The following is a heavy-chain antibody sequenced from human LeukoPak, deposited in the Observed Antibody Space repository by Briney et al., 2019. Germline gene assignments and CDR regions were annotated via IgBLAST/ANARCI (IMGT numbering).Heavy chain of an antibody. CDR3: AREGFDY. CDR1: GYTFTGYY. V-gene: IGHV1-2*02. CDR2: INPNSGGT. J-gene: IGHJ4*02. Sequence: GASVKVSCKASGYTFTGYYMHWVRQAPGQGLEWMGWINPNSGGTNYAQKFQGRVTITKNTSISTAYMELSSLRSEDTAVYYCAREGFDYWGQGTLVTVSS.